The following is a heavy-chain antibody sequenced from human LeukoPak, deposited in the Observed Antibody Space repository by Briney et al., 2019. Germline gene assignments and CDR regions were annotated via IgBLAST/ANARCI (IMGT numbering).Heavy chain of an antibody. V-gene: IGHV3-7*01. Sequence: GGSLRLSCAASGFTFSSYWMSWVRQAPGKGREWVANIKKDGSEKYYVDAVKGRFTISRDNAKTSLYLQMNSLRAEDTAVYYCARDLSGVTGYTYGRGIDYRGQGTLVTVSS. D-gene: IGHD5-18*01. CDR1: GFTFSSYW. J-gene: IGHJ4*02. CDR2: IKKDGSEK. CDR3: ARDLSGVTGYTYGRGIDY.